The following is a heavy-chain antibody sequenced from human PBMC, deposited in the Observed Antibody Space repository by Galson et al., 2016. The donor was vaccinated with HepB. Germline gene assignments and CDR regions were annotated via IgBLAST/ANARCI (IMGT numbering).Heavy chain of an antibody. CDR2: IYYTGST. D-gene: IGHD1-26*01. CDR3: ARDRLGLDY. J-gene: IGHJ4*02. V-gene: IGHV4-59*01. Sequence: SETLSLTCTVSGGSISGYSWSWIRQPPGKGLEWIGYIYYTGSTNYNPSLRSRVTISVDTSKNQFSLKLNSVTAADTAVYYCARDRLGLDYWGQGTLVSVSS. CDR1: GGSISGYS.